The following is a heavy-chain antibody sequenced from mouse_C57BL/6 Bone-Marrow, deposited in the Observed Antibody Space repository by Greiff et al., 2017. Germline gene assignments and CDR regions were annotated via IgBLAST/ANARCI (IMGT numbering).Heavy chain of an antibody. CDR1: GYTFTSYW. J-gene: IGHJ4*01. CDR2: ISPSDSET. V-gene: IGHV1-61*01. Sequence: QVQLQQPGAELVRPGSSVKLSCKASGYTFTSYWMDWVKQRPGQGLEWIGNISPSDSETHYNPKFKDKATLTVDKSSSTAYMQLSILTSEDSAVXYCARGSNYPYYAMDYWGQGTSVTVSS. D-gene: IGHD2-5*01. CDR3: ARGSNYPYYAMDY.